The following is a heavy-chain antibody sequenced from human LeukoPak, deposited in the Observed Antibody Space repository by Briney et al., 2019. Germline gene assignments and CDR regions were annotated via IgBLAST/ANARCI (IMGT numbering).Heavy chain of an antibody. CDR3: ARSRVRGALADF. J-gene: IGHJ4*02. CDR2: IYITEGT. V-gene: IGHV4-4*07. CDR1: GDSISSFY. Sequence: SETLSLTCTVSGDSISSFYWNWIRQPAGKGLEWIGRIYITEGTNYNPSLKSRVTMSVDTSKNQFSLKVSSVTAADTAVYYCARSRVRGALADFWGQGTLVTVSS. D-gene: IGHD3-10*01.